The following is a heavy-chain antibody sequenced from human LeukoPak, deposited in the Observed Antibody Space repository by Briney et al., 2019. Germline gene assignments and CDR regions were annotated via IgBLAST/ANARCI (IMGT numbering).Heavy chain of an antibody. CDR3: ARDLGNYYDSSGPEGY. CDR2: ISSSSSYI. V-gene: IGHV3-21*01. D-gene: IGHD3-22*01. J-gene: IGHJ4*02. CDR1: GLTVSSYS. Sequence: GGSLRLSCVASGLTVSSYSMNWVRQAPGKGLEWVSSISSSSSYIYYADSVKGRFTISRDNAKNSLYLQMNSLRAEDTAVYYCARDLGNYYDSSGPEGYWGQGTLVTVSS.